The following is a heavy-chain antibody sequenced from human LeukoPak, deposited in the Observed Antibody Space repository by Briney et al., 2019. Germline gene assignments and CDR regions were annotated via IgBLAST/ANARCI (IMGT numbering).Heavy chain of an antibody. CDR2: IIPIFGTA. V-gene: IGHV1-69*13. CDR3: ARAFTIFGVVIIEYFDY. D-gene: IGHD3-3*01. Sequence: ASVKVSCKASGGTFSSYAISWVRQAPGQGLEWMGGIIPIFGTANYAQKFQGRVTITADESTSTAYMELSSLRSEDTAVYYYARAFTIFGVVIIEYFDYWGQGTLVTVSS. CDR1: GGTFSSYA. J-gene: IGHJ4*02.